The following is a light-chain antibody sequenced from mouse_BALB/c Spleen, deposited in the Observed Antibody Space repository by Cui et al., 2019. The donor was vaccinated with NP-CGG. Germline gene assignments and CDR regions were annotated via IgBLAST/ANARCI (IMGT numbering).Light chain of an antibody. V-gene: IGKV4-79*01. CDR1: SSVSSSY. Sequence: QIFLTQSPAIMSASPGERVTMTCSASSSVSSSYLYWYQQKSGSSPKLWIYSISNLASGVPARFSGSGSGTSYSLTINSMKTEDAATYYCQQWSSNPLTFGAGTKLELK. CDR2: SIS. J-gene: IGKJ5*01. CDR3: QQWSSNPLT.